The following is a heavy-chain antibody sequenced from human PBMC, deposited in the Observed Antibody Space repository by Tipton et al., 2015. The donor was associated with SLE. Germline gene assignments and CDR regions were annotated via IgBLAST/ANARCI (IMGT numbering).Heavy chain of an antibody. V-gene: IGHV4-59*10. J-gene: IGHJ5*02. CDR1: GGSFSGYY. CDR2: IYTSGRG. CDR3: ARRVTIFGVVTSGWFDP. D-gene: IGHD3-3*01. Sequence: TLSLTCAVYGGSFSGYYWSWIRQPAGKGLEWIGRIYTSGRGNYKPSLRSRVTISVDTSKNQFSLKLSSVTAADTAVYYCARRVTIFGVVTSGWFDPWGQGTLVTVSS.